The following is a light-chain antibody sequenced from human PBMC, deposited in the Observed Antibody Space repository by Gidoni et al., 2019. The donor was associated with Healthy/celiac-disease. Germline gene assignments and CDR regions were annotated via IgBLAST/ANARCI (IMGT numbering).Light chain of an antibody. Sequence: QSVLTQPPSASGTPGQRVTISCSGSSSTIGSNYVYWYQQLPGTAPKLLIYRNNQRPSGVPDRFSGSKSGPSASLAISGLRSEDEADYYCAAWDDSLSGPVFGGGTKLTVL. CDR3: AAWDDSLSGPV. CDR2: RNN. V-gene: IGLV1-47*01. J-gene: IGLJ2*01. CDR1: SSTIGSNY.